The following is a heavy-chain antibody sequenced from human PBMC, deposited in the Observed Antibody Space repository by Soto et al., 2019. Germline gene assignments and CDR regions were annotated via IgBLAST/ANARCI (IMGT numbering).Heavy chain of an antibody. CDR1: GGSITNSGHY. D-gene: IGHD4-17*01. CDR2: IHDIGNA. V-gene: IGHV4-31*03. CDR3: ARDKFSYGDNGWFDT. Sequence: QVQLQESGPGLVKPSQTLSLTCTVSGGSITNSGHYWSWVRQRPGKGLEWVGYIHDIGNADYNPILKSRASISVYSSKNQFSRKLTSVTAADTAKYFCARDKFSYGDNGWFDTWGQVILVTVS. J-gene: IGHJ5*02.